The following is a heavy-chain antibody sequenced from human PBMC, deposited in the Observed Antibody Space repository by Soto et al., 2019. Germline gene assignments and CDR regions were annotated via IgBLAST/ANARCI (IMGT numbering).Heavy chain of an antibody. CDR1: GGTFSSYA. V-gene: IGHV1-69*01. CDR3: ARGVWRGGGGSCYLDY. D-gene: IGHD2-15*01. J-gene: IGHJ4*02. CDR2: IIPIFGTA. Sequence: QVQLVQSGAEVKKPGSSVKVSCKASGGTFSSYAISWVQQAPGQGLEWMGGIIPIFGTANYAQKFQGRVTITADESTSTAYMELSSLRSEDTAVYYCARGVWRGGGGSCYLDYWGQGTLVTVSS.